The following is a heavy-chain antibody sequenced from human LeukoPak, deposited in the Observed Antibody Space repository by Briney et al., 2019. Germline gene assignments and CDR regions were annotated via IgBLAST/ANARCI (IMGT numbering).Heavy chain of an antibody. Sequence: GGSLRLSCTVSGFTVSSNSMSWVRQAPGKGLEWVSFIYSGTIHYSDSVKGRFTISRDNSKNTLYLQMNSLRAEDTAVYYCARVGGGIVVVPAALENYYYMDVWGKGTTVTISS. CDR2: IYSGTI. V-gene: IGHV3-53*01. CDR1: GFTVSSNS. D-gene: IGHD2-2*01. J-gene: IGHJ6*03. CDR3: ARVGGGIVVVPAALENYYYMDV.